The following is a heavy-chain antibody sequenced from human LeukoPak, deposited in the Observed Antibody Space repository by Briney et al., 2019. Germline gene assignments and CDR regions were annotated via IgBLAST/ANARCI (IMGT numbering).Heavy chain of an antibody. V-gene: IGHV3-7*03. CDR1: GFTFNSYW. Sequence: GGSLRLSCAASGFTFNSYWMNWVRQAPGKGLEWVANIKRDGSEKYYVDSVKGRFTISRDNAKNSLDLQMNSLRVEDTAVYYCARGGSSSGEHWGQGTLVTVSS. D-gene: IGHD6-6*01. CDR3: ARGGSSSGEH. CDR2: IKRDGSEK. J-gene: IGHJ1*01.